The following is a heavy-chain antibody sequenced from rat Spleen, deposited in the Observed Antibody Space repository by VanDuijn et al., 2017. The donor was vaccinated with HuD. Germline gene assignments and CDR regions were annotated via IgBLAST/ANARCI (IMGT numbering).Heavy chain of an antibody. CDR2: ISYEGIRT. D-gene: IGHD1-1*01. CDR3: ARHYYYSGDHFDY. J-gene: IGHJ2*01. CDR1: GLTFNDHY. V-gene: IGHV5-22*01. Sequence: EVQLVESGGGLVQPGRSMKLSCAASGLTFNDHYMAWVRQAPKKGLEWVASISYEGIRTYYGDTVKGRFTISRDNAKSTLYLQMDSLRSEDTATYYCARHYYYSGDHFDYWGQGVMVTVSS.